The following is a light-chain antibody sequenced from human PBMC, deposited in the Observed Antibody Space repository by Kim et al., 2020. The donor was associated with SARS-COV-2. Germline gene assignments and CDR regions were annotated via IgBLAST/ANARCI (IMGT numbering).Light chain of an antibody. CDR1: VLAKKY. V-gene: IGLV3-27*01. J-gene: IGLJ3*02. CDR3: YSAVDNNWV. CDR2: KDN. Sequence: SYELTQPSSVSVSPGQTVRLTCSGDVLAKKYARWFQQKPGQAPVLVIYKDNERPSGIPERFSGSSSGTTVTLTISGAQVEDEADYNCYSAVDNNWVFGGGTQLTVL.